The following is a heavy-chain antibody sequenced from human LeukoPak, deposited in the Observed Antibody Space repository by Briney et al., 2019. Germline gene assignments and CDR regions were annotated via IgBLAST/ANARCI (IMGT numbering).Heavy chain of an antibody. CDR2: ISSSSRYI. Sequence: PGGSLRLSCAASGFTFSSYNMNWVRQAPGKGLEWVSCISSSSRYIFYADSVKGRFTISRDNTKNSLYLQMNSLRAEETAVYYCARHREITFGGVIGIDYWGQGTLVTVSS. CDR1: GFTFSSYN. V-gene: IGHV3-21*01. D-gene: IGHD3-16*02. CDR3: ARHREITFGGVIGIDY. J-gene: IGHJ4*02.